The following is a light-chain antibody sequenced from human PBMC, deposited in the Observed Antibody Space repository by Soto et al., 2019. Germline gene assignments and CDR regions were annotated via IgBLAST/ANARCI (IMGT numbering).Light chain of an antibody. Sequence: EIVLTQSPATLSLSPGQRSTLCFMSSESVSSHLAWYQQKPGQAPRLLMYDASSRATGIPDRFSGSGSGTDFTLTISRLEPEDFAVYYCQQYGSSPPITFGQGTRLEIK. V-gene: IGKV3-20*01. J-gene: IGKJ5*01. CDR1: ESVSSH. CDR3: QQYGSSPPIT. CDR2: DAS.